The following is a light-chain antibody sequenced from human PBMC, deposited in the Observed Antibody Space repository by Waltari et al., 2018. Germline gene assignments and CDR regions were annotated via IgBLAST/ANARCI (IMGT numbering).Light chain of an antibody. CDR2: VAS. CDR1: QGIGIY. V-gene: IGKV1-9*01. Sequence: DIQLTQSPSFMSVSVGDRVTITCRASQGIGIYLAWYQQKPGKAPKVLIYVASTLQSGVPSRFSGSGSGTEFTLTISSLQPEYFATYYCQQLISYPLTFGGGTKVEIK. J-gene: IGKJ4*01. CDR3: QQLISYPLT.